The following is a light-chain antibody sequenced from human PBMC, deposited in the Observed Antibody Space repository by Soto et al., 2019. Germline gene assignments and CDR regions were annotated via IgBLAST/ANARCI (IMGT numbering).Light chain of an antibody. CDR2: EGS. Sequence: VLTQPASVSGSPGQSITISCTGTSSDVGSYNLVSWYQQHPGKAPKLMIYEGSKRPSGVSNRFSGSKSGNTASLTISGLQAEDEADYYCCSYAGSSTSYVFGTGTKVTVL. CDR1: SSDVGSYNL. J-gene: IGLJ1*01. CDR3: CSYAGSSTSYV. V-gene: IGLV2-23*01.